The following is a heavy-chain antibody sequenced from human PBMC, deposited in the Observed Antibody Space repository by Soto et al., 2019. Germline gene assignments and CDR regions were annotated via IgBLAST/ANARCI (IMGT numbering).Heavy chain of an antibody. J-gene: IGHJ4*02. D-gene: IGHD3-16*01. Sequence: QVQLVQSGAEVKKPGASVKVSCKASGYTFTSYGISWVRQAPGQGLEWMGWISAYNGNTNYAQKLQGRVTMTTDTSTSTAYMELRSLRSDDTAVYYCAKDLIFGGDGYPAYFDYWGQGTLVTVSS. CDR1: GYTFTSYG. V-gene: IGHV1-18*01. CDR2: ISAYNGNT. CDR3: AKDLIFGGDGYPAYFDY.